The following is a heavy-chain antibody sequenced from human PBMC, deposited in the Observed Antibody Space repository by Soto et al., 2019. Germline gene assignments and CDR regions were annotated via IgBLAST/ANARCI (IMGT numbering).Heavy chain of an antibody. D-gene: IGHD2-2*01. Sequence: SETLSLTDNMSADSYSNSTYSRRLPRQPPGKGLQWTGFIYQSGATSYNPPRARRVSISLDRSNDQSSLKLKSVTAPDTAVYFCAGMPCTSAHRFDPWRPGTLV. CDR1: ADSYSNSTYS. CDR3: AGMPCTSAHRFDP. V-gene: IGHV4-30-2*01. J-gene: IGHJ5*02. CDR2: IYQSGAT.